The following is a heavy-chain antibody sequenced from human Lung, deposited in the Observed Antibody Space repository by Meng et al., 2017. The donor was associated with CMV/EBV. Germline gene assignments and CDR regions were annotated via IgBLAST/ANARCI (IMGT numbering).Heavy chain of an antibody. CDR3: ARESQIGFDY. D-gene: IGHD2/OR15-2a*01. CDR1: GFTFSSYA. Sequence: GESXKISCAASGFTFSSYAMHWVRQAPGKGLEWVAVISYDGSNKYYADSVKGRFTISRDNSKNTLYLQMNSLRAEDTAVYYCARESQIGFDYWGPGKRVHVSS. CDR2: ISYDGSNK. J-gene: IGHJ4*02. V-gene: IGHV3-30-3*01.